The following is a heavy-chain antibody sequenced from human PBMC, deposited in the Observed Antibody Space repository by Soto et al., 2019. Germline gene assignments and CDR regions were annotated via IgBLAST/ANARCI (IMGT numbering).Heavy chain of an antibody. Sequence: EVQLLESGGGLVQPGGSLRLSCAASGFTFSSYAMSWVRQAPGKGLEWVSAISGSGGSTFYADSMKGRFPISRDNSKNTLYLQMNNLRAEDTAVYYCAKGRSYMYIGTVPAARISPDYWGQGTLVTVSS. CDR1: GFTFSSYA. V-gene: IGHV3-23*01. D-gene: IGHD2-2*01. CDR3: AKGRSYMYIGTVPAARISPDY. J-gene: IGHJ4*02. CDR2: ISGSGGST.